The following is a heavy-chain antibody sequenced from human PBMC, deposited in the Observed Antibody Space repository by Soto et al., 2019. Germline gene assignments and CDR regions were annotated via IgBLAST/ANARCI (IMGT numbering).Heavy chain of an antibody. CDR2: INAGNGDT. D-gene: IGHD6-19*01. Sequence: ASVKVSCKASGYTFTGYAMHWVRQAPGQRLEWMGWINAGNGDTKYSQKFQGRVTITRDTSASTAYMELSSLRSEDSAVYYCARAVAVPADFDYWGQGTLVTVSS. CDR1: GYTFTGYA. V-gene: IGHV1-3*01. CDR3: ARAVAVPADFDY. J-gene: IGHJ4*02.